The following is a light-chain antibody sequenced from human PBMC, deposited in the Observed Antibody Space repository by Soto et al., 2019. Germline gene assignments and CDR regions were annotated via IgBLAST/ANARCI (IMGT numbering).Light chain of an antibody. V-gene: IGLV2-14*01. CDR1: SSDVGGYTY. Sequence: QSALTPPASVSGSPGPSITISCTGTSSDVGGYTYVSWYQQYSGQAPKLMIFDVSNRPSGVSNRFSGSESGNTASLTISGLQAEDEAEYYCSSHTRSSTVVFGGGTKVTVL. CDR3: SSHTRSSTVV. CDR2: DVS. J-gene: IGLJ2*01.